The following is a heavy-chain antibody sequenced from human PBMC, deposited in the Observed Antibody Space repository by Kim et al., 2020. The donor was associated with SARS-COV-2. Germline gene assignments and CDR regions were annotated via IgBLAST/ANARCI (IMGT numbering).Heavy chain of an antibody. D-gene: IGHD6-13*01. J-gene: IGHJ6*02. Sequence: FQGRVTMTRDTSTSTVYMELSSLRSEDTAVYYCARQLAAADHYYYYGMDVWGQGTTVTVSS. CDR3: ARQLAAADHYYYYGMDV. V-gene: IGHV1-46*01.